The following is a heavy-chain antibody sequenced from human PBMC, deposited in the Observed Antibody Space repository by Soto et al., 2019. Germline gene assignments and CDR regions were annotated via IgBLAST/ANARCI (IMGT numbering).Heavy chain of an antibody. CDR2: IWYDGSKK. J-gene: IGHJ4*02. V-gene: IGHV3-33*01. D-gene: IGHD3-10*01. CDR1: GFIFNIYG. Sequence: GVSLRLSCAPSGFIFNIYGMHWVRQAPGKGLEWVAVIWYDGSKKYYADSVKGRFTISRDNSKNTLYLEMNSLRAEDTAVYYCARDDYGFDNWGQGT. CDR3: ARDDYGFDN.